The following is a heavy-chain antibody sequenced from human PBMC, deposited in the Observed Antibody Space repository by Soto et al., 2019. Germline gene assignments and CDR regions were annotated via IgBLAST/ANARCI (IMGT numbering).Heavy chain of an antibody. D-gene: IGHD6-19*01. J-gene: IGHJ4*02. Sequence: TSETLSLTCTVSGGSISSYYWSWIRQPPGKGLEWIAYIYYSGSTNYNPSLKSRVTISVDTSKNEFSLKLHSVTAADTAVYYRARFSGWYSAFDYWGQGTPVTVSS. CDR3: ARFSGWYSAFDY. CDR2: IYYSGST. V-gene: IGHV4-59*01. CDR1: GGSISSYY.